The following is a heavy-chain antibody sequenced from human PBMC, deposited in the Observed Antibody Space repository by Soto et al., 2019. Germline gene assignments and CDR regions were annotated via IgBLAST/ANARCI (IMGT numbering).Heavy chain of an antibody. CDR2: ISSSGRTI. Sequence: EVQLVESGGGVVQPGGSLRLSCAASGFTFSSYEMNWVRQAPGKGLEWVSYISSSGRTIYYADSLKGRFTISRDNAKNSLDLQMNSLRAEDTAVYYCARSGYNLNAGARGYFDYWGKGTLVTVSS. J-gene: IGHJ4*02. V-gene: IGHV3-48*03. D-gene: IGHD1-20*01. CDR1: GFTFSSYE. CDR3: ARSGYNLNAGARGYFDY.